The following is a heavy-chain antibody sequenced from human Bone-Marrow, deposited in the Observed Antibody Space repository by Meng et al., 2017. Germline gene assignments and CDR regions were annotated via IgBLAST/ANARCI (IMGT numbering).Heavy chain of an antibody. D-gene: IGHD1-26*01. CDR3: ARVRELLYYGMDV. CDR2: ISIGGGTT. V-gene: IGHV3-23*01. J-gene: IGHJ6*02. CDR1: GFTFSNSA. Sequence: GESLKISCAASGFTFSNSAMSWVRQAPGKGLEWVSGISIGGGTTYYADSVKGRFTIYRDNSKNTLYLQMNSLRAEDTAVYYCARVRELLYYGMDVWGQGTTVTVSS.